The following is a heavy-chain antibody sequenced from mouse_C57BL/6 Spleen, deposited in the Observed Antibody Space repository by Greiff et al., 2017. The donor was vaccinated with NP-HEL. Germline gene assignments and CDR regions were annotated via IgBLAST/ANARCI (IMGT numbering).Heavy chain of an antibody. V-gene: IGHV3-6*01. CDR1: GYSITSGYY. D-gene: IGHD1-1*01. J-gene: IGHJ4*01. CDR3: ARPYYGSSPYYAMDY. CDR2: ISYDGSN. Sequence: EVQLVESGPGLVKPSQSLSLTCSVTGYSITSGYYWNWIRQFPGNKLEWMGYISYDGSNNYNPSLKNRISITRDTSKNQFFLKLNSVTTEDTATYYCARPYYGSSPYYAMDYWGQGTSVTVSS.